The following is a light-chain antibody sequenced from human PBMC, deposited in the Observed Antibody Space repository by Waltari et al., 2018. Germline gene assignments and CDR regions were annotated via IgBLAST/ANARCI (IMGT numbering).Light chain of an antibody. CDR3: QQSYSSPRT. CDR2: GAS. CDR1: QSIGSN. V-gene: IGKV1-39*01. Sequence: MGMTQSPSSLSASVGDRVTITCRASQSIGSNLSWYQQKPGKAPNLLIYGASSLQSGVPSRFSASGSGTYFTLTISSLQPEDFASYYCQQSYSSPRTFGQGTKVEVK. J-gene: IGKJ1*01.